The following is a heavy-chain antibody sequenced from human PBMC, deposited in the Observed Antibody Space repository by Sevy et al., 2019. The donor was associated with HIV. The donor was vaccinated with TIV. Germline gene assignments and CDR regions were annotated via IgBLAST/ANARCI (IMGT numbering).Heavy chain of an antibody. Sequence: GESLKISCKGSGYSFTSYWISWVRQMPGKGLEWMGRIDPSDSYTNYSPSFQGQVTISADKSISTAYLQWSSLKASDTAMYYCARLSIAAAGMINPSVNWFDPWGQGTLVTVSS. D-gene: IGHD6-13*01. V-gene: IGHV5-10-1*01. CDR1: GYSFTSYW. J-gene: IGHJ5*02. CDR3: ARLSIAAAGMINPSVNWFDP. CDR2: IDPSDSYT.